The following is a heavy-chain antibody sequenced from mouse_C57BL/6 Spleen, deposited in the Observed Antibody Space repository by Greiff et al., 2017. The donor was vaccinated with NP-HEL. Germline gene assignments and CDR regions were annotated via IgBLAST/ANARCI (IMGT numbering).Heavy chain of an antibody. Sequence: VQLQQSDAELVKPGASVKISCKVSGYTFTDHTIHWMKQRPEQGLEWIGYIYPRDGSTKYNEKFKGKATLTADKSSSTAYMQLNSLTSEDSAVYVCAREEKFPLRYCDYWGQGTTLTVSS. J-gene: IGHJ2*01. CDR1: GYTFTDHT. CDR3: AREEKFPLRYCDY. V-gene: IGHV1-78*01. D-gene: IGHD2-12*01. CDR2: IYPRDGST.